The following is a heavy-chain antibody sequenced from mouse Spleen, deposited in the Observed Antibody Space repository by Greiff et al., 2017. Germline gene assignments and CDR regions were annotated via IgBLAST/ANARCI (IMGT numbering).Heavy chain of an antibody. Sequence: QVQLKESGAELVKPGASVKLSCKASGYTFTEYTIHWVKQRSGQGLEWIGWFYPGSGSIKYNEKFKDKATLTADKSSSTVYMELSRLTSEDSAVYFCARHAYYYGSPYYYAMDYWGQGTSVTVSS. V-gene: IGHV1-62-2*01. CDR2: FYPGSGSI. J-gene: IGHJ4*01. D-gene: IGHD1-1*01. CDR1: GYTFTEYT. CDR3: ARHAYYYGSPYYYAMDY.